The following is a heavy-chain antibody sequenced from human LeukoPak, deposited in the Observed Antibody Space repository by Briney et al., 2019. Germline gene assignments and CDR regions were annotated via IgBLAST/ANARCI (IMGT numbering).Heavy chain of an antibody. J-gene: IGHJ5*02. V-gene: IGHV1-2*02. CDR2: INPNSGGT. Sequence: MHWVRQAPGQGLEWMGWINPNSGGTNYAQKFQGRVTMTRDTSISTAYMELSRLRSDDTAVYYCARDYRVNWFDPWGQGTLVTVSS. CDR3: ARDYRVNWFDP. D-gene: IGHD1-14*01.